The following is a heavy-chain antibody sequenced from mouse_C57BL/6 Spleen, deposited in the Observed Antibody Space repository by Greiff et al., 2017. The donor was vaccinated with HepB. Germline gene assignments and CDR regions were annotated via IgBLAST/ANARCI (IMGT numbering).Heavy chain of an antibody. CDR1: GYTFTDYE. Sequence: VQLQQSGAELVRPGASVTLSCKASGYTFTDYEMHWVKQTPVHGLEWIGAIAPETGGTAYNQKFKGKAILTADKSSSTAYMELRSLTSEDSAVYYCTRSSGITTVVEDYWGQGTTLTVSS. CDR2: IAPETGGT. V-gene: IGHV1-15*01. D-gene: IGHD1-1*01. J-gene: IGHJ2*01. CDR3: TRSSGITTVVEDY.